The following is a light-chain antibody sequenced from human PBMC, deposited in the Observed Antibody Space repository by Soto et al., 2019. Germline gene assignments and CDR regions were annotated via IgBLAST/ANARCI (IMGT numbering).Light chain of an antibody. J-gene: IGLJ2*01. CDR2: DNN. V-gene: IGLV1-51*01. Sequence: QSVLTQPPSVSAAPGQKVTISCSGSGCNIGNNSVSCYQHLPGAAPKLLIYDNNDRPSGIPDRFSGSKSGTSATLGITVLLTGDEANDFCGTWDGSLSAVVFGGGTQLTVL. CDR3: GTWDGSLSAVV. CDR1: GCNIGNNS.